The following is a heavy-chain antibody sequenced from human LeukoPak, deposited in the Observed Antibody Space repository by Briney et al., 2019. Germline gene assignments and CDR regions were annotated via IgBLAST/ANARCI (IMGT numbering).Heavy chain of an antibody. V-gene: IGHV4-39*07. D-gene: IGHD5-18*01. CDR3: ARGGTWIRRIYYFDY. CDR1: GGSISSSSYY. CDR2: IYYSGST. J-gene: IGHJ4*02. Sequence: SETLSLTCTVSGGSISSSSYYWGWIRQPPGKGLEWIGSIYYSGSTYYSPSLKSRVTISVDTSKNQFSLKLSSVTAADTAVYYCARGGTWIRRIYYFDYWGQGTLVTVSS.